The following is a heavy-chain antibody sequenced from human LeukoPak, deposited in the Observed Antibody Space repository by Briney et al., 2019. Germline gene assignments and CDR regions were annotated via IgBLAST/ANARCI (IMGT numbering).Heavy chain of an antibody. CDR2: ISYDGSSK. V-gene: IGHV3-30*01. Sequence: GRSLRLSCAASGFTFSSYAMHWVRQAPGKGLEWVAVISYDGSSKYYADSVKGRFTISRDNSKNTLYLQMNSLRAEDTAVYYCARDPGSRITGTYTPSDYWGQGTLVTVSS. CDR3: ARDPGSRITGTYTPSDY. CDR1: GFTFSSYA. D-gene: IGHD1-20*01. J-gene: IGHJ4*02.